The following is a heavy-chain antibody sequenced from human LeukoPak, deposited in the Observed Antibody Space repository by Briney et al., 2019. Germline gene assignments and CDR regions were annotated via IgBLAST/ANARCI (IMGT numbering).Heavy chain of an antibody. J-gene: IGHJ5*02. Sequence: ASVKVSCKASGYSFNTYYMNWVRQAPGQGLEWLGWINTDSGGTSYAQKFLGRVTLTRDKANSTAYLELSGLRSDDTAVYYCSRHVVTLVRGVNNRKEDWFDPWGQGTLVSVSS. D-gene: IGHD3-10*01. V-gene: IGHV1-2*02. CDR3: SRHVVTLVRGVNNRKEDWFDP. CDR2: INTDSGGT. CDR1: GYSFNTYY.